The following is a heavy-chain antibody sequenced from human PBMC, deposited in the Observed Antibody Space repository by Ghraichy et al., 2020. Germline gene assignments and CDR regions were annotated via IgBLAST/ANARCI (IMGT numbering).Heavy chain of an antibody. CDR3: ADSGWFEY. V-gene: IGHV3-23*01. CDR1: GFPFSSYA. Sequence: LSLTCAASGFPFSSYAMSWVRQAPGRGLEWVSGISGSGGSTYYAESVKGRFTISRDNSKNTLYLQMNSLRAADTAVYYCADSGWFEYWGQGTLVTVSS. CDR2: ISGSGGST. J-gene: IGHJ4*02. D-gene: IGHD6-19*01.